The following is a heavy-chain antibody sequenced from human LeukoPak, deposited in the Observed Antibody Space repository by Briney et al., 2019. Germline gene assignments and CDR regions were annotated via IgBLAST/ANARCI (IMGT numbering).Heavy chain of an antibody. J-gene: IGHJ5*02. CDR2: INHSGGT. Sequence: SETLSLTCAVYGGSFSDYSWTWIRQPPGKGLDWIGEINHSGGTYYNPSLKSRVTISVDTSKNQFSLKLSSVTAADTAVYYCARPVGIAAAGTTWFDPWGQGTLVTVSS. D-gene: IGHD6-13*01. V-gene: IGHV4-34*01. CDR3: ARPVGIAAAGTTWFDP. CDR1: GGSFSDYS.